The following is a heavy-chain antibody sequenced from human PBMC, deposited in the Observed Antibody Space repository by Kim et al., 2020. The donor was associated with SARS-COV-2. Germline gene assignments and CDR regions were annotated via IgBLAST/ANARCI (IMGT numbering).Heavy chain of an antibody. J-gene: IGHJ6*02. V-gene: IGHV4-39*01. D-gene: IGHD4-17*01. CDR3: ARMTTRGGYLYYYYGMDV. Sequence: SETLSLTCTVSGGSISSSSYYWGWIRQPPGKGLEWIGSIYYSGSTYYNPSLKSRVTISVDTSKNQFSLKLSSVTAADTAVYYCARMTTRGGYLYYYYGMDVWGQGTTVTVSS. CDR2: IYYSGST. CDR1: GGSISSSSYY.